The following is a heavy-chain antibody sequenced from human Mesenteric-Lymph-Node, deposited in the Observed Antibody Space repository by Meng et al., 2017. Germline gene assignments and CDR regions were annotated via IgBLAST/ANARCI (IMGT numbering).Heavy chain of an antibody. D-gene: IGHD2-15*01. V-gene: IGHV1-2*02. CDR1: GYAFTDYN. Sequence: ASVKVSCKASGYAFTDYNTHWVRQAPGQGLEWMGWINPNSGGTNYAQKFQGRVTMTRDTSISTAYMELSRLRSDDTAVYYCARVTDIVVVVAAPKNWYFDLWGRGTLVTVSS. J-gene: IGHJ2*01. CDR3: ARVTDIVVVVAAPKNWYFDL. CDR2: INPNSGGT.